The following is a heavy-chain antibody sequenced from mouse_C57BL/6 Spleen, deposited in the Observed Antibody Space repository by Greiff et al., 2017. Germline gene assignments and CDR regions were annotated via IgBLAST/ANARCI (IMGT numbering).Heavy chain of an antibody. CDR1: GYSITSGYY. D-gene: IGHD1-1*01. J-gene: IGHJ1*03. Sequence: DVKLQESGPGLVKPSQSLSLTCSVTGYSITSGYYWNWIRQFPGNKLEWMGYISYDGSNNYNPSLKNRISITRDTSKNQFFLKLNSVTTEDTATYYGAREEGYYYGSSWYFDVWGTGTTVTVSS. V-gene: IGHV3-6*01. CDR2: ISYDGSN. CDR3: AREEGYYYGSSWYFDV.